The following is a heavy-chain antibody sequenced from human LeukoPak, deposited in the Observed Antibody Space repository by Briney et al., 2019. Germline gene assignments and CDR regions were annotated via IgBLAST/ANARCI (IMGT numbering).Heavy chain of an antibody. CDR1: GGSFSGYY. Sequence: PSETLSLTCAVYGGSFSGYYWSWIRQPPGKGLEWIGEINHSGSTNYNPSLKSRVTISVDTSKNQFSLKLSSVTAADTAVYYCAREFSVPAANAGKHHYFDYWGQGTLVTVSS. CDR3: AREFSVPAANAGKHHYFDY. D-gene: IGHD2-2*01. V-gene: IGHV4-34*01. J-gene: IGHJ4*02. CDR2: INHSGST.